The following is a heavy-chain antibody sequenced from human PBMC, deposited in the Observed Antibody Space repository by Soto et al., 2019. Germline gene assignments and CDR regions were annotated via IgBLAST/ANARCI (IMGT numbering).Heavy chain of an antibody. CDR3: ARASSSGWRFDY. V-gene: IGHV4-39*07. D-gene: IGHD6-19*01. CDR1: GDSISSSSYY. J-gene: IGHJ4*02. Sequence: SETLSLTXSVSGDSISSSSYYWGWIRQPPGKGLEWIGTIYHSGSTYYNPSLKSRVTISVDRSKNQFSLKLSSVTAADTAVYYCARASSSGWRFDYWGQGTLVTVSS. CDR2: IYHSGST.